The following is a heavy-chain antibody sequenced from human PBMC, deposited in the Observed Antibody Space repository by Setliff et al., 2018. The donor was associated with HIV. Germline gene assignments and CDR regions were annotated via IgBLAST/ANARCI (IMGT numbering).Heavy chain of an antibody. CDR1: GGSLGDNY. J-gene: IGHJ1*01. CDR3: ARGRQNYDFLTAYYREVEYFEV. V-gene: IGHV4-34*04. Sequence: SETLSLTCAVYGGSLGDNYWTWIRQPPGKGLEWIGEINHSGSANNNPSLKSRATISIDASKNQFSLNLTSVTAADTGQYFCARGRQNYDFLTAYYREVEYFEVWGQGTRVT. CDR2: INHSGSA. D-gene: IGHD3-9*01.